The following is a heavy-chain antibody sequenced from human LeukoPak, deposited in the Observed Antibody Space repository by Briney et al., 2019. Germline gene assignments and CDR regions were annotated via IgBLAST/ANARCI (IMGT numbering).Heavy chain of an antibody. D-gene: IGHD2-2*01. CDR1: GYTFTSYA. J-gene: IGHJ4*02. Sequence: GASVKISCKASGYTFTSYAMHWVRQAPGQRLEWMGWINAGNGNTKYSQKFQGRVTMTTDTSTSTAYMELRSLRSDDTAVYYCARDLHWESCDRSSCSGLYYFDYWGQGTLVTVSS. CDR3: ARDLHWESCDRSSCSGLYYFDY. V-gene: IGHV1-3*01. CDR2: INAGNGNT.